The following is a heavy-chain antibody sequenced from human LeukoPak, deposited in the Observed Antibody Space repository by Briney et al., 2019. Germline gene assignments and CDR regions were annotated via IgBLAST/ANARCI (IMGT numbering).Heavy chain of an antibody. Sequence: SETLSLTCTVSGGSISSYYWSWIRQPPGKGLEWIGYIYYSGSTNYNPSLKSRVTISVDTSKNQFSLKLSSVTAADTAVYYCARDPDSSGTKAFDIWGQGTMVTVSS. J-gene: IGHJ3*02. CDR1: GGSISSYY. CDR3: ARDPDSSGTKAFDI. V-gene: IGHV4-59*12. CDR2: IYYSGST. D-gene: IGHD3-22*01.